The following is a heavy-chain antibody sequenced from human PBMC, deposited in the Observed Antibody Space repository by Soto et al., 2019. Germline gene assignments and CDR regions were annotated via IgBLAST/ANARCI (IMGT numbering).Heavy chain of an antibody. Sequence: WTWIRQPPGKGLEFIGCVHASGTSTYNPSLESRVTMSVDTSKNHFSPRLQSVIAADTAVYYCARRVDFPHYMDVWGKGTTVTVSS. CDR3: ARRVDFPHYMDV. CDR2: VHASGTS. D-gene: IGHD5-12*01. J-gene: IGHJ6*03. V-gene: IGHV4-4*08.